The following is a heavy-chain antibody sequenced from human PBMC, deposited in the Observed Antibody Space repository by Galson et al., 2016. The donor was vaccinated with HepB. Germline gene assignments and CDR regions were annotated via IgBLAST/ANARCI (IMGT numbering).Heavy chain of an antibody. CDR2: IIAKFGQA. CDR3: ATSCRGGACLFHY. V-gene: IGHV1-69*13. CDR1: GGIFNSYA. Sequence: SVKVSCKASGGIFNSYALNWVRLAPGQGPEWMGGIIAKFGQANYAQKFKGRVTITADESTSTGYMELSGLTSEDTAVYYCATSCRGGACLFHYWGRGTPVTV. J-gene: IGHJ4*02. D-gene: IGHD2-15*01.